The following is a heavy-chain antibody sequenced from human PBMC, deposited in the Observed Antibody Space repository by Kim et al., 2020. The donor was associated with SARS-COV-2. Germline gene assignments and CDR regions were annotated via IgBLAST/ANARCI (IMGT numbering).Heavy chain of an antibody. CDR2: IWYDGSNK. CDR3: AKSYDILTGWPPWDY. J-gene: IGHJ4*02. D-gene: IGHD3-9*01. CDR1: GFTFSSYG. V-gene: IGHV3-33*06. Sequence: GGSLRLSCAASGFTFSSYGMHWVRQAPGKGLEWVAVIWYDGSNKYYADSVKGRFTISRDNSKNTLYLQMNSLRAEDTAVYYCAKSYDILTGWPPWDYWGQGTLVTVSS.